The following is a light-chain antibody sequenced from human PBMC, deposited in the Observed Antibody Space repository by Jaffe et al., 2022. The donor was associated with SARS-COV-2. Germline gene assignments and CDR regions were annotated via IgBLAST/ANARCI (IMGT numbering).Light chain of an antibody. J-gene: IGKJ1*01. V-gene: IGKV3-15*01. CDR1: QSVPST. Sequence: EIVMTQSPATLSVSPGERVTLSCRASQSVPSTLAWYQHKPGQAPRLLIYGASTRATGIPARFSGGGSGTEFTLTINSLQSEDFAVYYCQQYSRWPRTFGQGTKVEVK. CDR3: QQYSRWPRT. CDR2: GAS.